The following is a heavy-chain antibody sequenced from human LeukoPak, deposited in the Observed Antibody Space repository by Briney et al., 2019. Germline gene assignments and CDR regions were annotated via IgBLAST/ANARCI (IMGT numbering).Heavy chain of an antibody. CDR3: ARRPAYCGGDCYSD. V-gene: IGHV1-2*02. CDR2: INPNSGGT. Sequence: GASVKVSCKASGYTFTGYYMHWVRQAPGQGLEWMGWINPNSGGTNYAQKFQGRVTMTRDTSISTAYMELSRLRSEDTAVYYCARRPAYCGGDCYSDWGQGTLVTVSS. D-gene: IGHD2-21*02. J-gene: IGHJ4*02. CDR1: GYTFTGYY.